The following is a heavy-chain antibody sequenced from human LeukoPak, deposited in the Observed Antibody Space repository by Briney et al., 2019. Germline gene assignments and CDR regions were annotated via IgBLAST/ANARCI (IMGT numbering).Heavy chain of an antibody. D-gene: IGHD4-11*01. CDR2: INHSGST. Sequence: SETLSLTCAVYGGSFSGYYWSWIRQPPGKGLEWIGEINHSGSTNYNPSLKSRVTISVDTSKNQFSLKLSSVTAADTAVYYCARERGSTVNYWGQGTLVTVSS. CDR1: GGSFSGYY. CDR3: ARERGSTVNY. J-gene: IGHJ4*02. V-gene: IGHV4-34*09.